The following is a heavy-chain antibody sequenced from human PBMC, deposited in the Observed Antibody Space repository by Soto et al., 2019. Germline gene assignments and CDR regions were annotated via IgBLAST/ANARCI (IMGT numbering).Heavy chain of an antibody. CDR1: GFTFSSYS. CDR2: ISGSSSYK. Sequence: EVQLVQSGGGLVKPGGSLRLSCAASGFTFSSYSMNWVRQAPGKGLEWVSSISGSSSYKYYADSVKGRFTMSSDNAKNLRYRQMNSLRADDTAVYYCARVEGWLAAAGGMDVWGQGTTVTVSS. J-gene: IGHJ6*02. V-gene: IGHV3-21*01. D-gene: IGHD6-13*01. CDR3: ARVEGWLAAAGGMDV.